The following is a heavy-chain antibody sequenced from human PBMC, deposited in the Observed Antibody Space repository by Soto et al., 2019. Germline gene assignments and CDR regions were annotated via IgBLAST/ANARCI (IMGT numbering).Heavy chain of an antibody. V-gene: IGHV3-23*01. D-gene: IGHD6-13*01. CDR3: AKGSIAAAATPNWFDP. CDR2: ISGSGGST. Sequence: GGSLRLSCAASGFTFSSYAMSWVRQAPGKGLEWVSAISGSGGSTYYADSVKGRFTISRDNSKNTLYLQMNSLRAEDTAVYYCAKGSIAAAATPNWFDPWGQGTLVTVSS. CDR1: GFTFSSYA. J-gene: IGHJ5*02.